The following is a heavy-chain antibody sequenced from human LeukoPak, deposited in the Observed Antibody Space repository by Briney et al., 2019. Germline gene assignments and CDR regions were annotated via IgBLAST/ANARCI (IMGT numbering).Heavy chain of an antibody. CDR3: ASSYYYDSSGYYNWFDP. Sequence: GASVKVSCKASGGPFSSYAISWVRQAPGQGLEWMGGIIPIFGTANYAQKFQGRVTITADESTSTAYMELSSLRSEDTAVYYCASSYYYDSSGYYNWFDPWGQGTLVTVSS. CDR1: GGPFSSYA. J-gene: IGHJ5*02. CDR2: IIPIFGTA. D-gene: IGHD3-22*01. V-gene: IGHV1-69*01.